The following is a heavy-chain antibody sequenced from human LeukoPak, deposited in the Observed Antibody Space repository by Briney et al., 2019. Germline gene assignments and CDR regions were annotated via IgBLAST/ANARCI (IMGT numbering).Heavy chain of an antibody. J-gene: IGHJ4*02. CDR1: GYTLSELS. CDR3: AGEDRAVAVSFDY. CDR2: FNPEDGET. V-gene: IGHV1-24*01. Sequence: GASVKVSCKVSGYTLSELSMHWVRQAPGKGLEWMGGFNPEDGETIYTQNLQGRVIMTEDTSTDTAYMELSSLRSEDTAVYYCAGEDRAVAVSFDYWGQGSLVTVSS. D-gene: IGHD6-19*01.